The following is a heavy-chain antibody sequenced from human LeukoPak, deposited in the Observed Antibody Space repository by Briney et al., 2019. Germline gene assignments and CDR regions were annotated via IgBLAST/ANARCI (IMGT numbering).Heavy chain of an antibody. CDR3: AKDLTTVTSRGDY. CDR1: GFTVSSNY. CDR2: IYTGGST. J-gene: IGHJ4*02. Sequence: GGSLRLSCAASGFTVSSNYMSWVRQAPGKGLEWVSVIYTGGSTYYADSVKGRFTISRDNSKNTLYLQMNSLTPDDTAVYYCAKDLTTVTSRGDYWGQGSLVTVSS. V-gene: IGHV3-53*05. D-gene: IGHD4-17*01.